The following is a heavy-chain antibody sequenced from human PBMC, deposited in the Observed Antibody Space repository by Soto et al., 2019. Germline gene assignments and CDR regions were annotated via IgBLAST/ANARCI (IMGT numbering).Heavy chain of an antibody. CDR2: INAGNGNT. CDR3: ARGAPPIDY. J-gene: IGHJ4*02. V-gene: IGHV1-3*05. CDR1: GYTFTTYA. Sequence: QVQLVQSGAEEKKPGASVKVSCKASGYTFTTYAMHWVRQAPGQRLEWMGWINAGNGNTKYSQKFEARDTITRDTSASTAYMELSSLRSEDTAVYYCARGAPPIDYWGQGTLVTVSS.